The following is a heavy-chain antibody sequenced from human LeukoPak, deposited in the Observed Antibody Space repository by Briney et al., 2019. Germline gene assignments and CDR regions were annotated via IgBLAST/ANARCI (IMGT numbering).Heavy chain of an antibody. Sequence: PGGSLRLSCAASGFTVSSTYMNWVRQAPGKGLEWVSVIYSGGSTYYADSVKGRFTISRDNSKNALYLQMNSLRAEDTAVYYCAREAVTRNYFDYWGQGTLVTVSS. J-gene: IGHJ4*02. D-gene: IGHD4-17*01. CDR2: IYSGGST. V-gene: IGHV3-53*01. CDR3: AREAVTRNYFDY. CDR1: GFTVSSTY.